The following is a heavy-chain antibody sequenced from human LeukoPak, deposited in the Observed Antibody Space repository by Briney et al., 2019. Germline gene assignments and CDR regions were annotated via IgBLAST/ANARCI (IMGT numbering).Heavy chain of an antibody. CDR1: GGSFSGYY. Sequence: SETLSLTCAVYGGSFSGYYWSWIRQPPGKGLEWIGEINHSGSTNSNPSLKSRLTISVDTSKNQFSLKLSSVTAADTAVYYCAKSNGYGLIDIWGQGTMVTVSS. J-gene: IGHJ3*02. CDR3: AKSNGYGLIDI. V-gene: IGHV4-34*01. CDR2: INHSGST. D-gene: IGHD3-10*01.